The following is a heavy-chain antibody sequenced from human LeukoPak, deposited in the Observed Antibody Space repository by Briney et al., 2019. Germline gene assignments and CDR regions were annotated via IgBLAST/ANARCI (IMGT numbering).Heavy chain of an antibody. V-gene: IGHV4-39*07. Sequence: SETLSLACTVSGGSISSSSYYWGWIRQPPGKGLEWIGSIYYSGSTYYNPSLKSRVTISVDTSKNQFSLKLSSVTAADTAVYYCASAELFYYYGSGSYYHWGQGTLVTVSS. CDR2: IYYSGST. D-gene: IGHD3-10*01. CDR1: GGSISSSSYY. J-gene: IGHJ4*02. CDR3: ASAELFYYYGSGSYYH.